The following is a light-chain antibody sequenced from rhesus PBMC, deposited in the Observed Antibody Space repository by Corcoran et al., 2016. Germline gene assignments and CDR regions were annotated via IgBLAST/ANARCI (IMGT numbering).Light chain of an antibody. CDR1: QTISSY. J-gene: IGKJ3*01. Sequence: DIQMTQSPSSLSASVGDRVTITCRASQTISSYLAWYQQKPGKVPKLLIYAASSLESGVPSRFSGSGYGTEFTLTISSLQPDDFATYYCQQHNSHPLTFGPGTKLDIK. CDR3: QQHNSHPLT. V-gene: IGKV1-44*01. CDR2: AAS.